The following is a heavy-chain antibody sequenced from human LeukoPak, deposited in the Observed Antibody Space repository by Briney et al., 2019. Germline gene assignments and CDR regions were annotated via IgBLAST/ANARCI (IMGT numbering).Heavy chain of an antibody. J-gene: IGHJ4*02. CDR1: GGSISSYY. CDR2: IYTSGST. V-gene: IGHV4-4*07. D-gene: IGHD3-10*01. Sequence: SETLSLTCTVSGGSISSYYWSWIRQPAGKGLEWIGRIYTSGSTNYNPSLKSRVTLSVDTSKNQFSLKLSSVTAADTAVYYCARDSSIVYYGSGGYDYWGQGTLVTVSS. CDR3: ARDSSIVYYGSGGYDY.